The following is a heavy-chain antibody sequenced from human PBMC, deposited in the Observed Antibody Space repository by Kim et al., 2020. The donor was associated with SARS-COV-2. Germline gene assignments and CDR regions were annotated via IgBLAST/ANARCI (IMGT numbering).Heavy chain of an antibody. CDR2: INHSGST. CDR3: GGSSHYYYYGMDV. CDR1: GGSFSGYY. J-gene: IGHJ6*02. V-gene: IGHV4-34*01. Sequence: SETLSLTCAVYGGSFSGYYWSWIRQPPGKGLEWIGEINHSGSTNYNPSLKSRVIISVDTSKNQFSLKLSSVTAADTAVYYCGGSSHYYYYGMDVWGQGTT. D-gene: IGHD6-13*01.